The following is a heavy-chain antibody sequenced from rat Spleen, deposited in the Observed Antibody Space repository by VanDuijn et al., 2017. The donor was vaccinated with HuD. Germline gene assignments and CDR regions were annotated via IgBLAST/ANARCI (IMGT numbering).Heavy chain of an antibody. Sequence: QVQLKESGPGLVQPSQTLSLTCTVSGFSLTGNNVHWVRQPPGKGLEWMGRMRYDGDTYYNSALKSRLSISRDTSKNQVFLKMNSLQTEDTAIYYCTREHNWGFDYWGQGVMVTVSS. D-gene: IGHD5-1*01. CDR1: GFSLTGNN. V-gene: IGHV2S30*01. J-gene: IGHJ2*01. CDR2: MRYDGDT. CDR3: TREHNWGFDY.